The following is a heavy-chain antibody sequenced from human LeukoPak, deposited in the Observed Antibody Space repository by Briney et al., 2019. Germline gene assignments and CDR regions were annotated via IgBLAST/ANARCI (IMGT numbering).Heavy chain of an antibody. Sequence: PGGSLRLSCAASGFTVSSNYMSWVRQAPGKGLKWVLVIYSGGSTYYADSVKGRFTISRDNSKNTLYLQMNSLRAEDTAVYYCARAQMGVDGYNGYYYYGMDVWGQGTTVTVSS. J-gene: IGHJ6*02. CDR1: GFTVSSNY. CDR3: ARAQMGVDGYNGYYYYGMDV. D-gene: IGHD5-12*01. V-gene: IGHV3-66*01. CDR2: IYSGGST.